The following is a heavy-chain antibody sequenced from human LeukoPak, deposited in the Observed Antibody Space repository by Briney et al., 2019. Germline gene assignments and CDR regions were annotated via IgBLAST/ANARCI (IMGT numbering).Heavy chain of an antibody. CDR2: IIPILGIA. CDR1: GGTFSSYA. J-gene: IGHJ4*02. Sequence: PVKVSCKASGGTFSSYAISWVRQAPGQGLEWMGRIIPILGIANYAQKFQGRVTITADKSTSTAYMELSSLRSEDTAVYYCARWSPHDSSLDYWGQGTLVTVSS. D-gene: IGHD3-22*01. V-gene: IGHV1-69*04. CDR3: ARWSPHDSSLDY.